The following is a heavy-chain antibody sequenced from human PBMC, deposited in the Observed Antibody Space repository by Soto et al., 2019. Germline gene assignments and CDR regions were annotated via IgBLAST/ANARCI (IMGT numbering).Heavy chain of an antibody. Sequence: GESLKISCKGSGYTFTNYWIGWVRQMPGKGLEWMGIIYPGDSDTKYNPSFQGQVTISADKSITTTYLRWTSLKASDTAIYYCAASIFYYGMDVRRQGTTVTVSS. CDR1: GYTFTNYW. CDR2: IYPGDSDT. J-gene: IGHJ6*02. CDR3: AASIFYYGMDV. V-gene: IGHV5-51*01.